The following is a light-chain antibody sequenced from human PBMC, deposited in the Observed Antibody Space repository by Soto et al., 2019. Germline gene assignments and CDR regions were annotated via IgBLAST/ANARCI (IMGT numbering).Light chain of an antibody. CDR2: AAS. V-gene: IGKV1-17*01. CDR1: QVIRSD. CDR3: LQHNDYPYT. Sequence: DIQMTQSPSSLSASVGDRVTITCRASQVIRSDLGWYQQKPGKAPKRLIYAASRLQSGVPSRFSAGGSGTEFILTISSLQPEDFATYYCLQHNDYPYTFGQGTKVEIK. J-gene: IGKJ2*01.